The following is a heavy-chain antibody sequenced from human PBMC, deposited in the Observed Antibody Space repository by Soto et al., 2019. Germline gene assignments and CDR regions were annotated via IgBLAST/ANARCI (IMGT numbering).Heavy chain of an antibody. D-gene: IGHD5-12*01. J-gene: IGHJ4*02. Sequence: EMQLVESGGGLVQPGGSLRLSCAASGFTFSSYYMTWVRQAPGRGLEWVAHISQDGRATYHADSVKGRFTISRDNSKNTLYLQLNSLRAEDTALYYCAKGYYSGYDLAYFDYWGQGTLVTVSS. CDR1: GFTFSSYY. CDR3: AKGYYSGYDLAYFDY. CDR2: ISQDGRAT. V-gene: IGHV3-7*03.